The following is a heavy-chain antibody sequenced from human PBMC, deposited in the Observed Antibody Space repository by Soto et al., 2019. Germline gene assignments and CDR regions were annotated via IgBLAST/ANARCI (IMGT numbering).Heavy chain of an antibody. CDR3: AKESYSGSYYGFLYYYGMDV. CDR1: GFTFDDYA. V-gene: IGHV3-9*01. Sequence: PGGSLRLSCAASGFTFDDYAMHWVRQAPGKGLEWVSGISWNSGSIGYADSVKGRFTISRDNAKNSLYLQMNSLRAEDTALYYCAKESYSGSYYGFLYYYGMDVWGQGTTVTVSS. CDR2: ISWNSGSI. J-gene: IGHJ6*02. D-gene: IGHD1-26*01.